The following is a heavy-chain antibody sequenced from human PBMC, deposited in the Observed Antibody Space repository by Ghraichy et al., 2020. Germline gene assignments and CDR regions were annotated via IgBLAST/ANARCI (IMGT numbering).Heavy chain of an antibody. CDR1: GFTFSRDS. V-gene: IGHV3-48*02. D-gene: IGHD3-16*01. Sequence: GESLNISCGASGFTFSRDSMNWVRQAPGKGLEWVAYISNSSRTIYYADSVKGRFTISRDNAQKSLYLRMSSLREEDTAVYYCARGGGLDYWGQGTQVTVSS. CDR3: ARGGGLDY. J-gene: IGHJ4*02. CDR2: ISNSSRTI.